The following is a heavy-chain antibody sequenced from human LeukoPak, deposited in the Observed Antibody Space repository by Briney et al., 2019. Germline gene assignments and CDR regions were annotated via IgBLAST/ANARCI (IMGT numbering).Heavy chain of an antibody. CDR3: ARETSYRSGLSLFDY. V-gene: IGHV4-59*01. CDR2: MYYTGST. CDR1: GGSISSYY. Sequence: PSETLSLTCTVSGGSISSYYWSWIRQPPGKGLEWIGYMYYTGSTKYNPSLKSRVTISVDTSKNQFSLKLSSVTAADTAVYYCARETSYRSGLSLFDYWGQGTLVTVSS. J-gene: IGHJ4*02. D-gene: IGHD6-19*01.